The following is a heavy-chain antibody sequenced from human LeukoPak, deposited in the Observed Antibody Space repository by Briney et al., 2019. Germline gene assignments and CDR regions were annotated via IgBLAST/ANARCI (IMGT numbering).Heavy chain of an antibody. J-gene: IGHJ4*02. Sequence: GGSVRLSCAASDFIISDNYMTWVPQAPGKGLEWVSIIYPSGTTYYPDSVKGRFTISRSNSKTTLIFQMNSLRAEDTAIYYCGRDVAAGTIYFDFGGQGARVPVSS. CDR3: GRDVAAGTIYFDF. CDR1: DFIISDNY. CDR2: IYPSGTT. D-gene: IGHD6-13*01. V-gene: IGHV3-53*01.